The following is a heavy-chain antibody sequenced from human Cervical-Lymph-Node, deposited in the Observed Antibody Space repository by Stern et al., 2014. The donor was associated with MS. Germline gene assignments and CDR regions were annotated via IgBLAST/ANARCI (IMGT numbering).Heavy chain of an antibody. D-gene: IGHD6-19*01. CDR3: ATQHSSGWYAFDI. Sequence: QLQLQESGPGLVKSSETLSVTCTVSGGSISSYYWSWIRQPPGKGLEWIGYIYYSGSTNYNPSFKSRVTISVESSKNQFSLKLNSVTAADTAMYYCATQHSSGWYAFDIWGQGTMVTVSS. V-gene: IGHV4-59*08. CDR2: IYYSGST. CDR1: GGSISSYY. J-gene: IGHJ3*02.